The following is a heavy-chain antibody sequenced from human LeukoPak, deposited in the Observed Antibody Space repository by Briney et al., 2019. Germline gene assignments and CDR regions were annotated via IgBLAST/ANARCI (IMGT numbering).Heavy chain of an antibody. D-gene: IGHD2-21*02. CDR1: GFTFSNYF. CDR2: IASDGSHT. J-gene: IGHJ3*02. CDR3: ARERQDTVIHSGAFDI. V-gene: IGHV3-30-3*01. Sequence: GGSLRLSCAASGFTFSNYFTHWVRQAPGKGLEWVADIASDGSHTFYVESVKGRFTISRDNSKNTLYLQMNSLGPEDTAVYFCARERQDTVIHSGAFDIWGQGTVVTVPS.